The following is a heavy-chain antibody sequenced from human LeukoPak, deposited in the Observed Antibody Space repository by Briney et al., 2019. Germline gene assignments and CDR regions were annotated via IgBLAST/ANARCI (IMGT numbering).Heavy chain of an antibody. CDR1: GYTFTSHD. D-gene: IGHD5-12*01. CDR3: AKGPWEDIVASGYYYMDV. Sequence: ASVKVSCKASGYTFTSHDISWVRQAPGQGLEWMGWIGPHNGNTNYAQKLQGRVTMTTDTSTSTAYMELRSLISDDTAVYYCAKGPWEDIVASGYYYMDVWGKGTTVTVSS. V-gene: IGHV1-18*01. CDR2: IGPHNGNT. J-gene: IGHJ6*03.